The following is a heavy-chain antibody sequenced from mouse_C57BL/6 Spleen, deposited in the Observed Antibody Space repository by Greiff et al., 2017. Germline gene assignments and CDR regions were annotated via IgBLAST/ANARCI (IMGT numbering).Heavy chain of an antibody. D-gene: IGHD1-1*01. V-gene: IGHV5-12*01. J-gene: IGHJ4*01. CDR1: GFTFSDYY. CDR2: ISNGGGST. CDR3: ARHPYYYGSTGDYAMDD. Sequence: DVQLQESGGGLVQPGGSLKLSCAASGFTFSDYYMYWVRQTPEKRLEWVAYISNGGGSTYYPDTVKGRFTISRDNAKNTLYLQMSRLKSEDTAMYYCARHPYYYGSTGDYAMDDWGQGTSVTVSS.